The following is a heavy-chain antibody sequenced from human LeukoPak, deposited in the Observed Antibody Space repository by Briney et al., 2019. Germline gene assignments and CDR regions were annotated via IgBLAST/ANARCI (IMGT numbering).Heavy chain of an antibody. CDR1: GFTFDDYG. J-gene: IGHJ4*02. CDR2: INWNGGIA. D-gene: IGHD2-21*02. CDR3: ARQAYCGGDCYTAFDY. V-gene: IGHV3-20*04. Sequence: PGGSLRLSCAASGFTFDDYGMSWVRHAPGKGLEWVSGINWNGGIAGYADSVEGQFTFSRDNAKNSLYLQMNSLRAEDAALSCCARQAYCGGDCYTAFDYWGQGTLVTVSS.